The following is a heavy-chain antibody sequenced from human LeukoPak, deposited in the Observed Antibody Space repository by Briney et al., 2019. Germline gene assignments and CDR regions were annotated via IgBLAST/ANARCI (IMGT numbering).Heavy chain of an antibody. CDR1: GYSTSSGYY. CDR2: IYHSGST. J-gene: IGHJ4*02. CDR3: ARQTGSGLFSLP. D-gene: IGHD3-10*01. V-gene: IGHV4-38-2*02. Sequence: SETLSLTCTVSGYSTSSGYYWGWIRQPPGKGLEWIGSIYHSGSTYYNPSLKSRVTISVDTSKNQFSLKLSSVTAADTAVYYCARQTGSGLFSLPGGQGTLVTVSS.